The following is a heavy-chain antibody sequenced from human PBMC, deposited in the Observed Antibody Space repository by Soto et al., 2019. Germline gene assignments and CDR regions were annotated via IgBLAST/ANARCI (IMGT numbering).Heavy chain of an antibody. V-gene: IGHV3-23*01. CDR1: GFTFSSYA. Sequence: GGSLRLSCAASGFTFSSYAMSWVRQAPGKGLEWVSAISGSGGSTYYADSVKGRFTISRDNSKNTLYLQMNSLRAEDTAVYYCAKQRGGYSGYENDYWGQGTLVTVSS. J-gene: IGHJ4*02. CDR2: ISGSGGST. CDR3: AKQRGGYSGYENDY. D-gene: IGHD5-12*01.